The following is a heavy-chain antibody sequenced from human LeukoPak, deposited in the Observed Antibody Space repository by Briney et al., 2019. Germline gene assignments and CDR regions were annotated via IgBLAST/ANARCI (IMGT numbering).Heavy chain of an antibody. CDR1: GFTFSSYA. J-gene: IGHJ5*02. V-gene: IGHV3-23*01. CDR2: ISGSGGST. CDR3: ARTTYYYGSGSYSFDP. Sequence: GGSLRLSCAASGFTFSSYAMTWVRQAPGKGLEWVSGISGSGGSTYYADSVKGRFTISRDNSKNTLYLQMNSLRAEDTAVYYCARTTYYYGSGSYSFDPWGQGTLATVSS. D-gene: IGHD3-10*01.